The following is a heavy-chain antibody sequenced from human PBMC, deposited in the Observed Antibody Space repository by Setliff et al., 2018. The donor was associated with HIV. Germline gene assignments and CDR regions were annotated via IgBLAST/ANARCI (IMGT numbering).Heavy chain of an antibody. CDR3: AKGDGGSGWGFFDY. V-gene: IGHV1-2*04. D-gene: IGHD6-19*01. CDR2: INPNSGGT. CDR1: GYTFTTYG. Sequence: ASVKVSCKPSGYTFTTYGLSWVRQAPGQGLEWMGWINPNSGGTNYAQKFQGWVTMTRDTSTSTVYMELSSLRAEDMALYYCAKGDGGSGWGFFDYWGQGTLVTVSS. J-gene: IGHJ4*02.